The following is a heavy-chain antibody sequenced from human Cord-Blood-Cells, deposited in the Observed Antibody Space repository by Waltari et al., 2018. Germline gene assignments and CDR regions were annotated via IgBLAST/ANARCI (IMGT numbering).Heavy chain of an antibody. V-gene: IGHV4-39*01. CDR1: GGSISSSSYY. Sequence: QLQLQESGPGLVKPSETLSLTCTVSGGSISSSSYYWGWIRQPPGKGLEWIGSIYYSGSTYYNPSLKSRVTISVDTSKNQFSLKLSSVTAADTAVYYCARHRPDCGSDCYYFDYWGQGTLVTVSS. CDR2: IYYSGST. D-gene: IGHD2-21*02. CDR3: ARHRPDCGSDCYYFDY. J-gene: IGHJ4*02.